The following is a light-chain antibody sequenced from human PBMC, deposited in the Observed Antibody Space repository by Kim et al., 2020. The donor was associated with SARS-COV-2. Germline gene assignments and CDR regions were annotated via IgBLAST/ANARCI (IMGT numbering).Light chain of an antibody. Sequence: DIQMTQSPSDVSASVGDRVTITCRASQGITNFLVWFQQRPGKVPRRLIYGASTLQSGVPPRFSGRGYGTEFTLTITSLQPEDFATYYCLQYDRAPYTFGQGTKLEI. CDR1: QGITNF. CDR3: LQYDRAPYT. CDR2: GAS. V-gene: IGKV1-17*03. J-gene: IGKJ2*01.